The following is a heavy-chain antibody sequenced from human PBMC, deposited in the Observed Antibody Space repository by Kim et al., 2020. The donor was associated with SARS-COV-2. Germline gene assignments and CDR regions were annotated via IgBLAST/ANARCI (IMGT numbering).Heavy chain of an antibody. D-gene: IGHD5-18*01. CDR3: AGGTGYSYGSAGEWFDP. V-gene: IGHV4-34*01. Sequence: SETLSLTCAVYGGSFSGYYWSWIRQPPGKGLEWIGEINHSGSTNYNPSLKSRVTISVDTSKNQFSLKLSSVTAADTAVYYCAGGTGYSYGSAGEWFDPWGQGTLVTVSS. J-gene: IGHJ5*02. CDR1: GGSFSGYY. CDR2: INHSGST.